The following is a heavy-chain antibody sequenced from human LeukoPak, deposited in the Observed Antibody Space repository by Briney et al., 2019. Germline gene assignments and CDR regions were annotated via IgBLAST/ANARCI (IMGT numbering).Heavy chain of an antibody. CDR3: ASTTVASGY. CDR2: IYHSGST. V-gene: IGHV4-38-2*02. CDR1: GYSISSGYH. D-gene: IGHD4-23*01. Sequence: SETLSLTCTVSGYSISSGYHWGWIRQPPGKGLEWIGSIYHSGSTYYNPSLKSRVTISVDTSKNQFSLKLRTVTAADTAVYYCASTTVASGYWGQGTLVIVSS. J-gene: IGHJ4*02.